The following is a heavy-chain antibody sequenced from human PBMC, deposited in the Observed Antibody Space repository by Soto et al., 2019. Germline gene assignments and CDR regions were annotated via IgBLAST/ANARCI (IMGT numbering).Heavy chain of an antibody. Sequence: QVQLVQSGVEVEKPGASVKVSCKASGYTFTSYGVSWVRQAPGQGLEWMGWISAYNGNTNYAQKFQGRVTMTTDTSTSTAYMELRSLRSDDTAVYYCARDVPTVTTGGPHYWGQGTLVTVSS. CDR2: ISAYNGNT. CDR1: GYTFTSYG. D-gene: IGHD4-17*01. J-gene: IGHJ4*02. CDR3: ARDVPTVTTGGPHY. V-gene: IGHV1-18*01.